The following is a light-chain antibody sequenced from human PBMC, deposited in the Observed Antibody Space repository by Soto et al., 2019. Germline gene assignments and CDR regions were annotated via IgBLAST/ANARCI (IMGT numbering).Light chain of an antibody. J-gene: IGKJ1*01. V-gene: IGKV1-9*01. CDR2: AAS. Sequence: SQSPSSLPASVGDRFIITCRASQGVSSYLAWYQQKPGKAPKLLIYAASTLQSGVPPRFSGSGSGTDFTLTISSLQPEDFATYYCQQLNSYPPRFGQGTKVDIK. CDR1: QGVSSY. CDR3: QQLNSYPPR.